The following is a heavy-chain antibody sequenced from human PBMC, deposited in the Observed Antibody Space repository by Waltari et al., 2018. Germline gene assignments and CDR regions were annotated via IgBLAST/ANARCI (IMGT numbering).Heavy chain of an antibody. Sequence: EVQLLESGGGWVQPGGCLRLSWAASGCSFGGSWMTWVRQAPGKGLEWVAEINPDGSGEYYVDSVNGRFTISRDNTKNSLYLQMNSLRPDDTAVYFCARDPAFGAFDFWGQGTVVTVSS. CDR3: ARDPAFGAFDF. V-gene: IGHV3-7*01. D-gene: IGHD3-10*01. CDR2: INPDGSGE. CDR1: GCSFGGSW. J-gene: IGHJ3*01.